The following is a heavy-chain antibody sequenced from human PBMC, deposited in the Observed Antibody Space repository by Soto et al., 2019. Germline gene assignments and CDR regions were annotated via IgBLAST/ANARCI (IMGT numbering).Heavy chain of an antibody. D-gene: IGHD4-17*01. V-gene: IGHV3-23*01. CDR2: ISGSGGRT. CDR1: GFTFSSYA. J-gene: IGHJ6*02. Sequence: PGGSLRLSCAASGFTFSSYAMNWVRQAPGKGLEWVSAISGSGGRTYYADSVKGRFTISRDNSKNTLYLQMNGLRAEDTAAYYCAKYPYDYGDYYYGMDVWGQGTTVTVSS. CDR3: AKYPYDYGDYYYGMDV.